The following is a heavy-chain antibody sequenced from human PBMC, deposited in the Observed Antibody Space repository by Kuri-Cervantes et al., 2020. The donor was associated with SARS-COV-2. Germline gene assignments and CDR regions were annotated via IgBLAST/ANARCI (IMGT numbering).Heavy chain of an antibody. D-gene: IGHD3-22*01. CDR2: IYTSGST. V-gene: IGHV4-61*02. CDR3: ARDLAYDSSGYAFDY. Sequence: SETLSLTCTVSGGSISSGSYYWSWIRQPAGKGLEWIGRIYTSGSTNYNPSLKSRVTISVDTSKNQFSLKLSSVTAADTAVYYCARDLAYDSSGYAFDYWGRGTLVTVSS. CDR1: GGSISSGSYY. J-gene: IGHJ4*02.